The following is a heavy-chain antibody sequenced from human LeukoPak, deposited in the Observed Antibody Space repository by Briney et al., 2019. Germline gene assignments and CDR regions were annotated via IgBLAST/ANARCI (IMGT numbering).Heavy chain of an antibody. Sequence: GESLKISCKGSGYSFTSYWIGWVRQMPGKGLEWMGIIYPGDPDTRYSPSFQGQVTISADKSISTAYLQWSSLKASDTAMYYCARTYYYDSSGYSTAFDYWGQGTLVTVSS. V-gene: IGHV5-51*03. CDR3: ARTYYYDSSGYSTAFDY. J-gene: IGHJ4*02. D-gene: IGHD3-22*01. CDR1: GYSFTSYW. CDR2: IYPGDPDT.